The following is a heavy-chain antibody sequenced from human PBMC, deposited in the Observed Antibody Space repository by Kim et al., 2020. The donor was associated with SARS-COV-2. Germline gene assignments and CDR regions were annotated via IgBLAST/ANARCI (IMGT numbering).Heavy chain of an antibody. Sequence: SVKVSCKASGGTFSSYAISWVRQAPGQGLEWMGRIIPIFGIANYAQKFQGRVTITADKSTSTAYMELSRLRSEDTAVYYCARSIAVAGTRGYYYYYMDVWGKGTTVTVSS. J-gene: IGHJ6*03. CDR1: GGTFSSYA. V-gene: IGHV1-69*04. CDR2: IIPIFGIA. D-gene: IGHD6-19*01. CDR3: ARSIAVAGTRGYYYYYMDV.